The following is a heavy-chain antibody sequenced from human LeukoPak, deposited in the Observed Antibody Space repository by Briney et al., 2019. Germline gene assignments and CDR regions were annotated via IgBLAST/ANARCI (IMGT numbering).Heavy chain of an antibody. J-gene: IGHJ4*02. V-gene: IGHV3-48*04. CDR2: ISSSSSTI. CDR3: ARGGGLRLFDY. CDR1: GFTFSSYS. D-gene: IGHD4-17*01. Sequence: PGGSLRLSCAASGFTFSSYSMNWVRQAPGKGLEWVSYISSSSSTIYYADSVKGRFTISRDNAKNSLYLQMNSLRAEDTAVYYCARGGGLRLFDYWGQGTLVTVSS.